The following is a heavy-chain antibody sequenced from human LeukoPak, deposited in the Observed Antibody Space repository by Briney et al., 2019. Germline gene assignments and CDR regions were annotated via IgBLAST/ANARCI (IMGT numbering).Heavy chain of an antibody. J-gene: IGHJ6*03. CDR1: GYTFTGNY. CDR3: ARGRRDSGYDARGYYYMDV. CDR2: INPNSGGT. V-gene: IGHV1-2*06. D-gene: IGHD5-12*01. Sequence: ASVKVSCKASGYTFTGNYMHWVRQAPGKGIEWMGRINPNSGGTNYAQKFQGRVTMTRDTSISAAYMELSRLRSDDTAVYYCARGRRDSGYDARGYYYMDVWGKGTTVTVSS.